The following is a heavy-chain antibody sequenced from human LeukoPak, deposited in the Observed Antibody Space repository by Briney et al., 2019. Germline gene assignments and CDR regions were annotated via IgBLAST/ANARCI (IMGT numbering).Heavy chain of an antibody. Sequence: GRSLRLSCAASGFTFDDYAMYWVRQAPGKGLEWVSGISWNSGSIGYADSVKGRFTISRDNAKNSLYLQMNSLRAEDTALYYCAKAIAAPYYYGMDVWGQGTTVTVSS. V-gene: IGHV3-9*01. CDR2: ISWNSGSI. CDR3: AKAIAAPYYYGMDV. J-gene: IGHJ6*02. CDR1: GFTFDDYA. D-gene: IGHD6-13*01.